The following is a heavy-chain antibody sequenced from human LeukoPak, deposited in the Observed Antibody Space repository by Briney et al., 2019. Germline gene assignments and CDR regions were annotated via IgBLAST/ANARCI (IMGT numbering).Heavy chain of an antibody. Sequence: GGFLRLSCAASGFTFSSYAMSWVRQAPGKGPEWVSAIGGSGDNTDYADSVRGRFTISRDNSKNTLYLQMNSLRAEDTAIYFCAKDSRLVSGGAFVTWGQGTMVTVS. V-gene: IGHV3-23*01. CDR1: GFTFSSYA. CDR2: IGGSGDNT. D-gene: IGHD5/OR15-5a*01. CDR3: AKDSRLVSGGAFVT. J-gene: IGHJ3*02.